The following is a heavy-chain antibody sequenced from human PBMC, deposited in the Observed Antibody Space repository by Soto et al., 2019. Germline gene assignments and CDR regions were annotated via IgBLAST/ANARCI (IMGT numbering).Heavy chain of an antibody. CDR3: ARLLHDSRGYYYFDY. J-gene: IGHJ4*02. CDR1: GVSINNNNYY. CDR2: IYFTGST. Sequence: TLSLTCTVSGVSINNNNYYWGWIRQPPGKGLEWIGSIYFTGSTYNNPSFKSRVTMSVDTPKNQFSLKLNSVTAADTAVYYCARLLHDSRGYYYFDYWGQG. V-gene: IGHV4-39*01. D-gene: IGHD3-22*01.